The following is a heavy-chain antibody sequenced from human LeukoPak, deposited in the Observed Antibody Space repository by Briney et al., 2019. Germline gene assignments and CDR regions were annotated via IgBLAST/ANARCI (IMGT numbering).Heavy chain of an antibody. CDR1: GGSISSGSYY. V-gene: IGHV4-61*02. CDR3: ARDLYDYYFDY. J-gene: IGHJ4*02. Sequence: PSQTLSLTCTVSGGSISSGSYYWSWIRQPAGKGLEWIGRIYTSGSTNYNPSLKSRVTISVDTSKNQFSPKLSSVTAADTAVYYCARDLYDYYFDYWGQGTLVTVSS. CDR2: IYTSGST. D-gene: IGHD2-8*01.